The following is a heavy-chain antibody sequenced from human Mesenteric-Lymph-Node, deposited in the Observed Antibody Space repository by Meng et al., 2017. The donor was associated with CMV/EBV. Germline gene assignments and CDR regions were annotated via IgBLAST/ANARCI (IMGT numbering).Heavy chain of an antibody. CDR2: INQSGST. D-gene: IGHD4-23*01. CDR1: GESLSGYY. V-gene: IGHV4-34*01. Sequence: QLQQRGAGMSELAQNLSRTCAVYGESLSGYYVSSIRQPPGKGLEWIGEINQSGSTNYNPSLKSRVTISGDTSKTQFSLKLSSVTAADTAVYYCARHQRWLKSEGGFNYWGQGTLVTVSS. CDR3: ARHQRWLKSEGGFNY. J-gene: IGHJ4*02.